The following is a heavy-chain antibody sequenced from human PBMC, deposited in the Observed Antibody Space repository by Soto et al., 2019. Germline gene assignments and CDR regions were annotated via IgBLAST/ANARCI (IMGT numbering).Heavy chain of an antibody. V-gene: IGHV3-7*05. CDR3: ARDRLDDFWSGYYTANTWFDP. CDR2: IKQDGSEK. D-gene: IGHD3-3*01. CDR1: GFTFSSYW. Sequence: GGSLRLSCAASGFTFSSYWMSWVRQAPGKGLEWVANIKQDGSEKYYVDSVKGRFTISRDNAKNSLYLQMNSLRAEDTAVYYCARDRLDDFWSGYYTANTWFDPWGQGTLVTVSS. J-gene: IGHJ5*02.